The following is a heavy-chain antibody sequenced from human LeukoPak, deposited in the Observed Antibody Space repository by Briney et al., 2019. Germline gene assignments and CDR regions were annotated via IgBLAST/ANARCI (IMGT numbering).Heavy chain of an antibody. V-gene: IGHV1-8*01. CDR3: ARRLRYFDWLLSREYYFDY. D-gene: IGHD3-9*01. Sequence: SVKVSCKASGYTFTSYDINWVRQATGQGLEWMGWMNPNSGNTGYAQKFQGRVTMTRNTSISTAYMELSSLRSEDTAVYYCARRLRYFDWLLSREYYFDYWGQGTLVTVSS. J-gene: IGHJ4*02. CDR1: GYTFTSYD. CDR2: MNPNSGNT.